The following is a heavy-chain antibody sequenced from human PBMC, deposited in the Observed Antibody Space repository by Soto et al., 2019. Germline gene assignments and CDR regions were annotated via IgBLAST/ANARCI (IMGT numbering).Heavy chain of an antibody. V-gene: IGHV1-18*01. CDR2: ISAYNGNT. J-gene: IGHJ6*03. CDR1: GYTFTSYG. Sequence: QVQLVQSGAEVKKPGASVKVSCKASGYTFTSYGISWVRQAPGQGLEWMGWISAYNGNTNYAQKLQGRVTMTTATSTSTAYMELRSLRSDDTAVYYCARGRSGYSSSWRPDYYYYMDVWGKGTTVTVSS. CDR3: ARGRSGYSSSWRPDYYYYMDV. D-gene: IGHD6-13*01.